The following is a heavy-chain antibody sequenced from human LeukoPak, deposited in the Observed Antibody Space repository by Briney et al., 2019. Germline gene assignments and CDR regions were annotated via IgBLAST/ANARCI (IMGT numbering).Heavy chain of an antibody. CDR3: ARDGIKGVPFDP. J-gene: IGHJ5*02. Sequence: PSETLSLTCTVSGGSISSYYWSWLRQPPGKGLEWIGYIYYSGSTNYNPSLKSRVTISVDTSKNQFSLKLSSVTAADTAVYYCARDGIKGVPFDPWGQGTLVTVSS. CDR1: GGSISSYY. V-gene: IGHV4-59*01. CDR2: IYYSGST. D-gene: IGHD1-26*01.